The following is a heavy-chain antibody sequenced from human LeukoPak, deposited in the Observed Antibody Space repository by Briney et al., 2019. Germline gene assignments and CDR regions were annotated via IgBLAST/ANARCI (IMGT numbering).Heavy chain of an antibody. CDR1: GGSISSSSYY. D-gene: IGHD6-19*01. CDR2: IYYSGST. V-gene: IGHV4-39*07. J-gene: IGHJ4*02. CDR3: ARLVYSSGWYRLDY. Sequence: PSETLSLTCTVSGGSISSSSYYWGWIRQPPGKGLEWIGSIYYSGSTYYNPSLKGRVTISVDTSKNQFSLKLSSVTAADTAVYYCARLVYSSGWYRLDYWGQGTLVTVSS.